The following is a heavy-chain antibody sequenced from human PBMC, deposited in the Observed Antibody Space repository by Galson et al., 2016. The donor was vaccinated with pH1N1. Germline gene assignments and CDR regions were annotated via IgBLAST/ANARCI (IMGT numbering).Heavy chain of an antibody. CDR2: ISGSGGST. Sequence: SLRLSCAASEFTFTNYALSWVRQAPGKGLEWVSSISGSGGSTYYAGSLEGRFTISRDNSKNTLYLQMNSLRAEDTAVYYCSRGRGESSWTYGDYWGQGTLVTVSS. CDR3: SRGRGESSWTYGDY. CDR1: EFTFTNYA. J-gene: IGHJ4*02. V-gene: IGHV3-23*01. D-gene: IGHD1-26*01.